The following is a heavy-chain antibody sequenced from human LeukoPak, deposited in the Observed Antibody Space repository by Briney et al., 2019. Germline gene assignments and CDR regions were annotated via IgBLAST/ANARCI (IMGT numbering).Heavy chain of an antibody. Sequence: PGGSLRLSCAASGFTFSDYYMNWIRQVPGKGLEWVAVISYDGSNKYYADSVKGRFTISRDNSKNTLYLQMNSLRAEDTAVYYCARAPVTAYNWFDPWGQGTLVTVSS. CDR2: ISYDGSNK. J-gene: IGHJ5*02. D-gene: IGHD4-17*01. CDR3: ARAPVTAYNWFDP. V-gene: IGHV3-30-3*01. CDR1: GFTFSDYY.